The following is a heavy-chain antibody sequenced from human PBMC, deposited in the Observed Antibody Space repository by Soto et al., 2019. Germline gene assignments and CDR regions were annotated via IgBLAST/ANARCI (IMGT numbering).Heavy chain of an antibody. J-gene: IGHJ4*02. CDR1: GGSISSGDYY. D-gene: IGHD5-18*01. V-gene: IGHV4-30-4*01. CDR2: IYYRGST. Sequence: QVQLQESGPGLVKHSQTLSLTCTVSGGSISSGDYYWSWIRQPPGKGLEWIGYIYYRGSTYYNPSLKSRGTRSGDTAKNQFPLKLSSVTAADTAVYYGARHPRGDSYGRDDGGQGTLVTVSS. CDR3: ARHPRGDSYGRDD.